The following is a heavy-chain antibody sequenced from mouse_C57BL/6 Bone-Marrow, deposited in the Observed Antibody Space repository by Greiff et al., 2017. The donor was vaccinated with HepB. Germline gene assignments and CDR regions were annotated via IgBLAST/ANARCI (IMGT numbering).Heavy chain of an antibody. CDR2: ISDGGSYT. CDR3: AREEFLITTVVAYYFDY. V-gene: IGHV5-4*01. CDR1: GFTFSSYA. D-gene: IGHD1-1*01. Sequence: EVQGVESGGGLVKPGGSLKLSCAASGFTFSSYAMSWVRQTPEKRLEWVATISDGGSYTYYPDNVKGRFTISRDNAKNNLYLQMSHLKSEDTAMYNCAREEFLITTVVAYYFDYWGQGTTLTVSS. J-gene: IGHJ2*01.